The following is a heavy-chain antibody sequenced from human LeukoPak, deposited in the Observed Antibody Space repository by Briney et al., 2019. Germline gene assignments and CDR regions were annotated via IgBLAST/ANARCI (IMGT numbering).Heavy chain of an antibody. J-gene: IGHJ5*02. Sequence: PGGSLRLSCAASGFTFSSYAMSWVRQAPGKGLEWLSGISNTGRATDYADSIKGRFTISRDNSKNTVFLQMNSLRAEDTAEYFCAHQVPPNDEFFDHWGQGTLVTVSS. CDR3: AHQVPPNDEFFDH. CDR1: GFTFSSYA. V-gene: IGHV3-23*01. CDR2: ISNTGRAT.